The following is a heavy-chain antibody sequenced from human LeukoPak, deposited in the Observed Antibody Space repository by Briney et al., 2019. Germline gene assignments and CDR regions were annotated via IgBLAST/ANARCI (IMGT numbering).Heavy chain of an antibody. J-gene: IGHJ6*03. CDR1: DFTVSGTY. V-gene: IGHV3-53*01. Sequence: GGSLRLSCAVSDFTVSGTYFTWVRQAPGKGLEWVSIIYSGDYTYYADSVKGRFTISRDNAKNSLYLQMNSLRAEDTAMYYCARERRTTYGPYYYYYMDVWGKGTTVTVSS. D-gene: IGHD4-11*01. CDR2: IYSGDYT. CDR3: ARERRTTYGPYYYYYMDV.